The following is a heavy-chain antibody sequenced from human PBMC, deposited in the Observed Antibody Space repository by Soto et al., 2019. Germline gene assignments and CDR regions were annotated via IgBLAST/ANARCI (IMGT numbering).Heavy chain of an antibody. Sequence: GGSLRLSCAASGFTFSNAWMNWVRQAPGKGLEWVGRIKSKTDGGTTDYAAPVKGRFTISRDDSKNTLYLQMNSLKTEDTAVYYCTTGDTIFLYGMDVWGQGTTVTVSS. D-gene: IGHD3-9*01. CDR2: IKSKTDGGTT. CDR1: GFTFSNAW. J-gene: IGHJ6*02. V-gene: IGHV3-15*07. CDR3: TTGDTIFLYGMDV.